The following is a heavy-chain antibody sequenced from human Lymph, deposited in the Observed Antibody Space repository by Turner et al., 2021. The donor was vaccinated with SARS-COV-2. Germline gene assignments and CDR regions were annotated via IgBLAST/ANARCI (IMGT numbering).Heavy chain of an antibody. CDR2: INWNSGSI. V-gene: IGHV3-9*01. J-gene: IGHJ4*02. Sequence: EVQLVESGGGVVQPGRSQRFTCAASGFTFDDYAMHWVRQAPGKGLEWVSGINWNSGSIAYAESVKGRFTISRDNAKNSLYLQMNSLRAEDTALYYCAKDLAGRYYSCFDHWGQGTLVTVSS. CDR3: AKDLAGRYYSCFDH. CDR1: GFTFDDYA. D-gene: IGHD1-26*01.